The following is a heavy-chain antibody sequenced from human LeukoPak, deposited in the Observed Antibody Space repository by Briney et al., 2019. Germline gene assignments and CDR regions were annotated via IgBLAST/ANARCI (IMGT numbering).Heavy chain of an antibody. V-gene: IGHV5-51*01. J-gene: IGHJ4*02. D-gene: IGHD2-2*01. CDR2: IYPGDSDT. Sequence: PGASLQISCKGSGYIFTSYWIGWVRQLPGKGLEWMGVIYPGDSDTRYSPSFQGQVTISADKSISTAYLQWSSLKASDTAMYYCARRGCSSTSCYVYWGQGTLVTVSS. CDR1: GYIFTSYW. CDR3: ARRGCSSTSCYVY.